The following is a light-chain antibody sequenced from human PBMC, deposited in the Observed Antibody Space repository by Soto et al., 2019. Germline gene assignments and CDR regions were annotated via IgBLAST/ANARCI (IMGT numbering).Light chain of an antibody. CDR2: EVF. J-gene: IGLJ1*01. V-gene: IGLV2-14*01. CDR3: SSYTATHPLYV. Sequence: QSALTQPASVSGSPGQSITIPCTGTNSDVGGYNYVSWYQHHPGKAPKLMIYEVFNRPSGVSSRFSGSKSGSTSSLTISGRQAEDEADCYCSSYTATHPLYVFGPGTKLTVL. CDR1: NSDVGGYNY.